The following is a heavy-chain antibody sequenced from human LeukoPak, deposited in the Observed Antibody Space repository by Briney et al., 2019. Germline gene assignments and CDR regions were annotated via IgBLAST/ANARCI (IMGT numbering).Heavy chain of an antibody. Sequence: PSETLSLTCTVSDGSFNRSGYYWGWIRQPPGKGLEWIGNIYYSGSTYYNPSLKSRVTIPVDTSKNQFSLKLSSVTAADTAVYYCARLWGFDPWGQGTLVTVSS. J-gene: IGHJ5*02. CDR3: ARLWGFDP. D-gene: IGHD7-27*01. CDR2: IYYSGST. CDR1: DGSFNRSGYY. V-gene: IGHV4-39*01.